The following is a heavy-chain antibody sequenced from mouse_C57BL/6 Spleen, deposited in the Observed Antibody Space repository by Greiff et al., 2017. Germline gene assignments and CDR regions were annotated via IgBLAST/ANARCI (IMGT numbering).Heavy chain of an antibody. V-gene: IGHV1-15*01. CDR2: IDPETGGT. J-gene: IGHJ3*01. CDR1: GYTFTDYE. CDR3: TRGNWVNAY. D-gene: IGHD4-1*01. Sequence: VKLVESGAELVRPGASVTLSCKASGYTFTDYEMHWVKQTPVHGLEWIGAIDPETGGTAYNQKFKGKAILTADKSSSTAYMELRSLTSEDSAVYYCTRGNWVNAYWGQGTLVTVSA.